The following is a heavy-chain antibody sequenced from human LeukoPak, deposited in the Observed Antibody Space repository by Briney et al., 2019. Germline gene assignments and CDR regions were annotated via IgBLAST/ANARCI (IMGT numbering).Heavy chain of an antibody. D-gene: IGHD4-11*01. J-gene: IGHJ4*02. Sequence: ASVKVSCKASGYTFTGYYMHWVRQAPGQGLEWMGWINPNSGGTNYAQKFQGWVTMTRDTSISTAYMELSRLRSDDTAVYYCARSGPPQRDYSNWFWSDYWGQGTLVTVSS. CDR1: GYTFTGYY. V-gene: IGHV1-2*04. CDR3: ARSGPPQRDYSNWFWSDY. CDR2: INPNSGGT.